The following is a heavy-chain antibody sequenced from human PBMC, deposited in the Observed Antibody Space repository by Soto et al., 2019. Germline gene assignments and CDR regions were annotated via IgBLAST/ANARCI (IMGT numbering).Heavy chain of an antibody. V-gene: IGHV3-21*01. CDR3: ARLNSYYYGMDV. CDR2: ISSSSSYI. Sequence: VQLVESGGGLVKPGGSLRLSCAASGFTFSSYSMNWVRQAPGKGLEWVSSISSSSSYIYYADSVKGRFTISRDNAKNSLYLQMNSLRAEDTAVYYCARLNSYYYGMDVWGQGTTVTVSS. J-gene: IGHJ6*02. CDR1: GFTFSSYS.